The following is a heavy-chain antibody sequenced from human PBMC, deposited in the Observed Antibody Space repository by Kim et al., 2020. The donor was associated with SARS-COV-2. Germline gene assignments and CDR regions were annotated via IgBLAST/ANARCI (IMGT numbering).Heavy chain of an antibody. CDR2: ISWNSGSI. CDR3: AKDTRRVVPAAIGPDP. D-gene: IGHD2-2*01. J-gene: IGHJ5*02. Sequence: GGSLRLSCAASGFTFDDYAMHWVRQAPGKGLEWVSGISWNSGSIGYADSVKGRFTISRDNAKNSLYLQMNSLRAEDTALYYCAKDTRRVVPAAIGPDPWGQGTLVTVSS. CDR1: GFTFDDYA. V-gene: IGHV3-9*01.